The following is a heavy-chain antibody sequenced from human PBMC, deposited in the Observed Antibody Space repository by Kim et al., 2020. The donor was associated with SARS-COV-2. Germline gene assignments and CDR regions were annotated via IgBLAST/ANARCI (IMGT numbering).Heavy chain of an antibody. D-gene: IGHD2-15*01. CDR1: GFTFSDHY. V-gene: IGHV3-72*01. J-gene: IGHJ6*02. Sequence: GGSLRLSCAASGFTFSDHYMDWVRQAPGKGLEWVGRSRNKANSYTTEYAASVKGRFTISRDDSKNSLYLQMNSLKTEDTAVYYCARGGYCSGGSCLGDYYGMDVWGQGTTVTVSS. CDR3: ARGGYCSGGSCLGDYYGMDV. CDR2: SRNKANSYTT.